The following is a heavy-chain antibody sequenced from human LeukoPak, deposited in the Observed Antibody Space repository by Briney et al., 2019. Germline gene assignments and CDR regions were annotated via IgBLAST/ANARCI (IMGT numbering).Heavy chain of an antibody. CDR3: AVVVPDYYYYYYYMDV. CDR1: GGTFSSYA. CDR2: IIPIFGTA. Sequence: SVKVSCKASGGTFSSYAIRWVRQAPGQGLEWMGGIIPIFGTANYAQKFQGRVTITADESTSTAYMELSSLRSEDTAVYYCAVVVPDYYYYYYYMDVWGKGTTVTISS. V-gene: IGHV1-69*13. J-gene: IGHJ6*03. D-gene: IGHD2-2*01.